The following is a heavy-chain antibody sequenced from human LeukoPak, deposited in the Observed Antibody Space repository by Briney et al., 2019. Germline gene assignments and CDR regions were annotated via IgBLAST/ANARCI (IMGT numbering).Heavy chain of an antibody. V-gene: IGHV1-2*06. J-gene: IGHJ4*02. CDR3: ARALATVTTWGLDY. CDR1: GYTFTGYY. Sequence: GASVKVSCKASGYTFTGYYMHWVRQAPGQGLEWMGRINPNSGGTNYAQMFQGRVTMTRDTSISTAYMELSRLRSDDTAVYYCARALATVTTWGLDYWGQGTLVTVSS. CDR2: INPNSGGT. D-gene: IGHD4-17*01.